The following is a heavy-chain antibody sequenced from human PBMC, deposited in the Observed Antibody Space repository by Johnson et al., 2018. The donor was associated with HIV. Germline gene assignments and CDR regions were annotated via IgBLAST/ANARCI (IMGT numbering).Heavy chain of an antibody. CDR2: IKQDGSAK. D-gene: IGHD1-26*01. CDR3: VTADRGAA. CDR1: GFTFSSYW. V-gene: IGHV3-7*03. Sequence: MQLVESGGGLVQPGGSLRLSCAASGFTFSSYWMSWVRQAPGKGLEWVANIKQDGSAKFYVDSVKGRFTISRDNAKNSLYLQMNSLRDEDTAGYYCVTADRGAAWGQGTTVTVSS. J-gene: IGHJ3*01.